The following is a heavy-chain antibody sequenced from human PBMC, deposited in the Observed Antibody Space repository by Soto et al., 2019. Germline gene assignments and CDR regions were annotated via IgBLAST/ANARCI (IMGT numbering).Heavy chain of an antibody. J-gene: IGHJ5*02. D-gene: IGHD2-15*01. CDR2: IIPIFSTT. CDR3: AKDGGSDGYFGNWLDP. CDR1: GGTFSNYA. Sequence: QVQLVQSGAEVKKPGSSVKVSCKASGGTFSNYAITWVRQAPGQGLERVGRIIPIFSTTNVAQKFQGRVTITADESTTTAYMELSGLRSEDTAVYYCAKDGGSDGYFGNWLDPWGQGTLVTVSS. V-gene: IGHV1-69*15.